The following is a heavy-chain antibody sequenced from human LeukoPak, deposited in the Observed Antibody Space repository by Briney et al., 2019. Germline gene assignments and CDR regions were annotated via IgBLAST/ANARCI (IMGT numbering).Heavy chain of an antibody. Sequence: PSETLSLTCTVSVGSISSYYWSWIRQPPGKGLEWIGYIYYSGSTNYNPSLKSRVTISVDTSKNQFSLKLSSVTAADTAVYYCARDRGTMIVVAHDAFDIWGQGTMVTVSS. CDR3: ARDRGTMIVVAHDAFDI. J-gene: IGHJ3*02. D-gene: IGHD3-22*01. CDR2: IYYSGST. CDR1: VGSISSYY. V-gene: IGHV4-59*01.